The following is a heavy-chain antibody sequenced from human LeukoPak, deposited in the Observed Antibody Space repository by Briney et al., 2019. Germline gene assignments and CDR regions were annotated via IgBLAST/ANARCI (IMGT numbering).Heavy chain of an antibody. CDR1: GYTFTDYY. D-gene: IGHD3-22*01. CDR3: ARVYESRAYYYPFDY. CDR2: INPNSGGT. Sequence: ASVKVSCKASGYTFTDYYMHWVRQAPGQGLEWMGWINPNSGGTNYAQKFQGRVTMTRDTSISTAYMELFRLRSDDTAVNYCARVYESRAYYYPFDYWGQGTLVTVSS. V-gene: IGHV1-2*02. J-gene: IGHJ4*02.